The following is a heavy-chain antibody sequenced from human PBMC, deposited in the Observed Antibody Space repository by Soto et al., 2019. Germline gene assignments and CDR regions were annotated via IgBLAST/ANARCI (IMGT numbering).Heavy chain of an antibody. D-gene: IGHD1-26*01. CDR1: GFTFSTYA. CDR2: ITRSGDYT. CDR3: AKVGSDSEQVDDGNFDL. V-gene: IGHV3-23*01. J-gene: IGHJ2*01. Sequence: EVQLLESGGGLVQPGGSLRLSCAASGFTFSTYAMTWVRQAPGKGLEWVSAITRSGDYTQYAYSVKGRFTISRDNSKKTLYLQKISLRAVDTAVYYCAKVGSDSEQVDDGNFDLWGRGTRVTVSS.